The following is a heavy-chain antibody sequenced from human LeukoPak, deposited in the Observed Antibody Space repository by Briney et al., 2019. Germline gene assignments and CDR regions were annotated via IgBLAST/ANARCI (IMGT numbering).Heavy chain of an antibody. J-gene: IGHJ4*02. CDR1: GDSLDSVSVS. V-gene: IGHV4-39*01. D-gene: IGHD2-8*01. CDR2: LRYSRNT. CDR3: ARGDLLNARGNGPDY. Sequence: SETLSLTCIVSGDSLDSVSVSWAWIRQPRGDGLDWLGRLRYSRNTYYNPSLKSRVNISVDTSKNQVPLRLNSVAAADTAVYYCARGDLLNARGNGPDYGGQGILVTVSS.